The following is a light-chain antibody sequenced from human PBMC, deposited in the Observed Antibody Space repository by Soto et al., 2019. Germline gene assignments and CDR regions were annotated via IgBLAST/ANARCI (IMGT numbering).Light chain of an antibody. CDR1: SSDVGSYNL. Sequence: QYALTQPASVSGSPGQSITISCTGNSSDVGSYNLVSWYQQHPGKAPKLMIYEGSKRPSGVSNRFSGSKSGNTASLTISGLQAEDEADYYCCSYAGSRVFGGGTKLTVL. CDR3: CSYAGSRV. CDR2: EGS. J-gene: IGLJ3*02. V-gene: IGLV2-23*01.